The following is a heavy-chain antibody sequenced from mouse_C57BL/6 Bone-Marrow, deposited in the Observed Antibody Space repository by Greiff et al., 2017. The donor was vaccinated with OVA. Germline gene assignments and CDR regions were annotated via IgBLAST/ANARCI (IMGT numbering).Heavy chain of an antibody. V-gene: IGHV1-49*01. CDR1: YFAFMASA. CDR3: APRQLRPVYYYAMDY. D-gene: IGHD3-2*02. CDR2: FTMYSDAT. Sequence: KQSGAELVRPGSSVKLSCKDSYFAFMASAMHWVQQRPGHGLEWIGAFTMYSDATEYSENFKGKATLTANTSSSTAYMELSSLTSEDSAVYYCAPRQLRPVYYYAMDYWGQGTSVTVSS. J-gene: IGHJ4*01.